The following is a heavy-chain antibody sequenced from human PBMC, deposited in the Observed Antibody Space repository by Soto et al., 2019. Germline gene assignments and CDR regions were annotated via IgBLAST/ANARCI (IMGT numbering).Heavy chain of an antibody. CDR3: AKDGYSLHGMDV. V-gene: IGHV3-43D*04. CDR1: GFSVADYA. J-gene: IGHJ6*02. CDR2: ISWDGGST. D-gene: IGHD5-18*01. Sequence: AGSLSLSCAASGFSVADYAMHWVRPAPGKGLEWVSLISWDGGSTYYADSVKGRFANSRDNSKNSLYLQMNSLRAEYTALYYCAKDGYSLHGMDVWGQGTTVTVSS.